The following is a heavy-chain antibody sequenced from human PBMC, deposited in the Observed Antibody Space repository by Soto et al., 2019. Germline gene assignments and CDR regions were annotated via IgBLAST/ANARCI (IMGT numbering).Heavy chain of an antibody. CDR1: GFTFSNYE. CDR3: AREMTPYYFDY. CDR2: IGRGGTTR. Sequence: VGSLRLSCAASGFTFSNYEMNWVRQAPGKGLEWISYIGRGGTTRFYADSVKGRFTISRDNAKNSLYLQMNSLRAEDTALYYCAREMTPYYFDYWGQGTLVTVSS. J-gene: IGHJ4*02. D-gene: IGHD2-15*01. V-gene: IGHV3-48*03.